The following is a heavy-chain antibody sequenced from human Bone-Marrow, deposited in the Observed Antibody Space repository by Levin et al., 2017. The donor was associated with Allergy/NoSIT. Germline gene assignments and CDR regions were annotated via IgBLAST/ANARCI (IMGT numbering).Heavy chain of an antibody. Sequence: GESLKISCAASGFTFSSYGMHWVRQAPGKGLEWVAVISYDGSNKYYADSVKGRFTISRDNSKNTLYLQMNSLRAEDTAVYYCAKGWPSFDYWGQGTLVTVSS. J-gene: IGHJ4*02. CDR1: GFTFSSYG. V-gene: IGHV3-30*18. CDR2: ISYDGSNK. D-gene: IGHD2-15*01. CDR3: AKGWPSFDY.